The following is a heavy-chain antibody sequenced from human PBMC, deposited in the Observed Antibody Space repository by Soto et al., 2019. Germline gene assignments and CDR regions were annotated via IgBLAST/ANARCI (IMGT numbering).Heavy chain of an antibody. V-gene: IGHV1-18*01. J-gene: IGHJ3*02. CDR1: GYTFTSYG. CDR2: ISAYNGNT. CDR3: ARDRTTGGYDAFDI. D-gene: IGHD3-22*01. Sequence: ASEKVSCKASGYTFTSYGISWVRQAPGQGLEWMGWISAYNGNTNYAQKLQGRVTMTTDTSTSTAYMELRSLRSDDTAVYYCARDRTTGGYDAFDIWGQGTMVTVSS.